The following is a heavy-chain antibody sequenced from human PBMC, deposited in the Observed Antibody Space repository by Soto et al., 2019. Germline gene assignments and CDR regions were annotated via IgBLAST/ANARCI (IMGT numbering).Heavy chain of an antibody. D-gene: IGHD3-10*01. Sequence: SETLSLTCTVSGGSISSGDYYWSWIRQPPGKGLEWIGYIYYSGSTYYNPSLKSRVTISVDTSKNQFSLKLSSVTAADTAVYYCARDRGYYGSGIAPYYYYYGMDVWGQGTTVTVSS. J-gene: IGHJ6*02. CDR3: ARDRGYYGSGIAPYYYYYGMDV. V-gene: IGHV4-30-4*01. CDR2: IYYSGST. CDR1: GGSISSGDYY.